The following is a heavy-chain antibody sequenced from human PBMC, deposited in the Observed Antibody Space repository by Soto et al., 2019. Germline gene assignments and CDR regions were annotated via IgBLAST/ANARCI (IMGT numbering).Heavy chain of an antibody. Sequence: SETLSLTCTVSGASITQYYWNWIRQSPGKGLEWIVSVSSTGSTDYNPSLTSRVTISLDTSKNQFSLTLSSVTAADTAVYYCARVPGPWGQGTTVTVSS. J-gene: IGHJ6*02. V-gene: IGHV4-4*08. CDR1: GASITQYY. CDR2: VSSTGST. CDR3: ARVPGP.